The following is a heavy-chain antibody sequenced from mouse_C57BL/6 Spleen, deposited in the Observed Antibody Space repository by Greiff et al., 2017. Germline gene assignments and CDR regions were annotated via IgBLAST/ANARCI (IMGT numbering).Heavy chain of an antibody. J-gene: IGHJ3*01. V-gene: IGHV1-7*01. CDR1: GYTFTSYW. D-gene: IGHD1-2*01. Sequence: QVHVKQSGAELAKPGASVKLSCKASGYTFTSYWMHWVKQRPGQGLEWIGYINPSSGYTKYNQKFKDKATLTADKSSSTAYMQLSSLTYEDSAVYYCAVPHYYGVGAFAYWGQGTLVTVSA. CDR2: INPSSGYT. CDR3: AVPHYYGVGAFAY.